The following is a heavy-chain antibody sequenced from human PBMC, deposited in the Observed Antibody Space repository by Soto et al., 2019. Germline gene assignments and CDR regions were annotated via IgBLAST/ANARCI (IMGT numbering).Heavy chain of an antibody. CDR1: GFTFSSYA. CDR2: ISYDGSNK. CDR3: ASLYDSSGYPNDY. D-gene: IGHD3-22*01. V-gene: IGHV3-30-3*01. Sequence: GGSLRLSCAASGFTFSSYAMHWVRQAPGRGLEWVAVISYDGSNKYYADSVKGRFTISRDNSKNTLYLQMNSLRAEGTAVYYCASLYDSSGYPNDYWGQGTLVTVSS. J-gene: IGHJ4*02.